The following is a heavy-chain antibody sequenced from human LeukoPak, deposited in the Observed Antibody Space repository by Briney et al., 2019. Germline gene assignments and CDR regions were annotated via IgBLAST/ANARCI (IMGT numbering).Heavy chain of an antibody. D-gene: IGHD3-10*01. V-gene: IGHV7-4-1*02. CDR2: INTNTGNP. J-gene: IGHJ6*03. CDR3: ARVSRELLWFGELFRRDYYYYMDV. Sequence: ASVKVSCKASGYTFTGYYMHWVRQAPGQGLEWMGWINTNTGNPTYAQGFTGRFVFSLDTSVSTAYLQISSLKAEDTAVYYCARVSRELLWFGELFRRDYYYYMDVWGKGTTVTVSS. CDR1: GYTFTGYY.